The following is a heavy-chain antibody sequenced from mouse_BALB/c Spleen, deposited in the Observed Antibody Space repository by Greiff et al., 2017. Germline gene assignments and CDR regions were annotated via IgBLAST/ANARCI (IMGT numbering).Heavy chain of an antibody. V-gene: IGHV5-6-5*01. J-gene: IGHJ2*01. CDR1: GFTFSSYA. Sequence: EVQGVESGGGLVKPGGSLKLSCAASGFTFSSYAMSWVRQTPEKRLEWVASISSGGSTYYPDSVKGRFTISRDNARNILYLQMSSLRSEDTAMYYCARGGVYDGSHFDYWGQGTTLTVSS. CDR3: ARGGVYDGSHFDY. CDR2: ISSGGST. D-gene: IGHD2-3*01.